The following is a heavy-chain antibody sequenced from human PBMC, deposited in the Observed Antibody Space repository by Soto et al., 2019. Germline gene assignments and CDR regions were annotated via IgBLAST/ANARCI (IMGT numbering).Heavy chain of an antibody. CDR1: GGSLSNHA. V-gene: IGHV1-69*13. CDR2: IIPLFSTT. D-gene: IGHD2-2*02. CDR3: ARDWSSAGCYIGGEPHYFFARDV. Sequence: ASVKVSCKASGGSLSNHAISWVRQTPGEGLEGMGGIIPLFSTTHYTQKFQGRVTIRADESTGTAYLELSSLRSEDTGVYYCARDWSSAGCYIGGEPHYFFARDVWGQATAIT. J-gene: IGHJ6*02.